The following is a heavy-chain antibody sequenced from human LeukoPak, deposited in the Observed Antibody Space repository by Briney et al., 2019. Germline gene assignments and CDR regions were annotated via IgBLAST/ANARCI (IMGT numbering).Heavy chain of an antibody. CDR1: GYTFTGYY. Sequence: VASAKVSCKASGYTFTGYYMHWVRQAPGQGLEWMGWINPNSGGTNYAQKFQGRVTMTRDTSISTAYMDLSRLRSDDTAVYYCAREPEYCGGDCYSVGSDYWGQGTLVTVSS. J-gene: IGHJ4*02. CDR3: AREPEYCGGDCYSVGSDY. D-gene: IGHD2-21*02. CDR2: INPNSGGT. V-gene: IGHV1-2*02.